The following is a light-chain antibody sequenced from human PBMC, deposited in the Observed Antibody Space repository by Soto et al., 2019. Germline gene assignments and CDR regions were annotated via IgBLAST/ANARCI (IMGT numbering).Light chain of an antibody. CDR3: SSYAGTNNYV. V-gene: IGLV2-8*01. Sequence: QSALTQPPSASGSPGQSVTISCTGTSSDVGAYHYVSWYQQHPGKAPTLIIYEVSQRPSGVPDRFSGSKSGNTASLTVSGLQADDEADYYCSSYAGTNNYVFGTGTKVTGL. CDR2: EVS. J-gene: IGLJ1*01. CDR1: SSDVGAYHY.